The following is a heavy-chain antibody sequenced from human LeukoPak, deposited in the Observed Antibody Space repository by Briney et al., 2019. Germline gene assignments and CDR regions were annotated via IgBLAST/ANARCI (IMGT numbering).Heavy chain of an antibody. D-gene: IGHD5-24*01. CDR1: GFTFSSYA. V-gene: IGHV3-30-3*01. CDR3: ARVRDGYSLYFDY. CDR2: ISYDGSNK. Sequence: GGSLRLSCAASGFTFSSYAMHWVRQAPGKGLEWVAVISYDGSNKYYADSVKGRFTISRDNSKNTLYLQMNSLRAEDTAVYYCARVRDGYSLYFDYWGQGTLVTVSS. J-gene: IGHJ4*02.